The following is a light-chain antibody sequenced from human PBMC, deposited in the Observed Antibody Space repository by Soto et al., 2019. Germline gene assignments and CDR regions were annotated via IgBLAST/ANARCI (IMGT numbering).Light chain of an antibody. CDR1: SSDVGGYNY. Sequence: QSALTQPPSASGSPGQSVTISCTGTSSDVGGYNYVSWYQQHPGKAPKLMIYEVSKRPSGVPDRFSGSKSGNTASLAVSGLQAEDETDYDCSSYACSTTLVFGGGTKLTVL. CDR2: EVS. V-gene: IGLV2-8*01. J-gene: IGLJ2*01. CDR3: SSYACSTTLV.